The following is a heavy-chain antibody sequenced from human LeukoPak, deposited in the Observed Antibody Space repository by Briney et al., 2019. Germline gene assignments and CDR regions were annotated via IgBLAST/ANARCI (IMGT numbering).Heavy chain of an antibody. V-gene: IGHV3-66*02. CDR3: ARECSTCSYYFDY. J-gene: IGHJ4*02. CDR2: IYSGGST. D-gene: IGHD2-2*01. CDR1: GFTVSSNY. Sequence: GGSLRLSCAASGFTVSSNYMSWVRQAPGKGLEWVSVIYSGGSTYYADSVKGRFTISRDNSKNPLYLQMNSLRAEDTAVCYCARECSTCSYYFDYWGQGTLVTVSS.